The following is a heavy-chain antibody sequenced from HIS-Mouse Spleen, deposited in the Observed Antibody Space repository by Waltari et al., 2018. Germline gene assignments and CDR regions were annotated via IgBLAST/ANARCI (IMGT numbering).Heavy chain of an antibody. CDR1: GGSFSGYY. Sequence: QVQLQQWGAGLLKPSETLSLTCAVYGGSFSGYYWCWIRQPPGKGLEWIGEINHSGSTNYNPSLKSRVTISVDTSKNQFSLKLSSVTAADTAVYYCARGLAARFDYWGQGTLVTVSS. CDR3: ARGLAARFDY. V-gene: IGHV4-34*01. J-gene: IGHJ4*02. CDR2: INHSGST. D-gene: IGHD6-6*01.